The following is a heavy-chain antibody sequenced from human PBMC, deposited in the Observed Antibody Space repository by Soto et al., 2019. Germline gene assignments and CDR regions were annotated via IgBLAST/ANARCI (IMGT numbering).Heavy chain of an antibody. Sequence: EVQLLESGGGLVQPGGSLRLSCAASGFTFSSYAMSWVRQAPGKGLEWVSAISGSGGSTYYADSVKGRFTISRDNSKNPLYLQMNSLRAEDTAVYYCAKTVRVRGVIYRSPDYWGQGTLVTVSS. CDR1: GFTFSSYA. CDR2: ISGSGGST. J-gene: IGHJ4*02. V-gene: IGHV3-23*01. CDR3: AKTVRVRGVIYRSPDY. D-gene: IGHD3-10*01.